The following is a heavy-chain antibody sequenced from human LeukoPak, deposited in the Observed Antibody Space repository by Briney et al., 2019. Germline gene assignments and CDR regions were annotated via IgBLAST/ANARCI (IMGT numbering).Heavy chain of an antibody. CDR2: ISYDGSNK. D-gene: IGHD4-17*01. CDR3: AKDEYETTVTQKDHSGDY. J-gene: IGHJ4*02. Sequence: TGGSLRLSCAASGFTFSSYGMHWVRQAPGKGLEWVAVISYDGSNKYYADSVKGRFTISRDNSKNTLYLQMDSLRAEDTAVYYCAKDEYETTVTQKDHSGDYWGQGTLVTVSS. CDR1: GFTFSSYG. V-gene: IGHV3-30*18.